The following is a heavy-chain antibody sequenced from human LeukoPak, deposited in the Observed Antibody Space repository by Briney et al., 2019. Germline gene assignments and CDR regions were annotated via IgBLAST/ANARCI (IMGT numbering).Heavy chain of an antibody. CDR2: IYYSGST. D-gene: IGHD4-17*01. CDR3: ASLRGPYVEEDY. CDR1: GGSISSGGYY. J-gene: IGHJ4*02. V-gene: IGHV4-31*03. Sequence: SETLSLTCTVSGGSISSGGYYWSWIRQHPGKGLEWIGYIYYSGSTYYNPSLKSRVTISVDTSKNQFSLKLSSVTAADAAVYYCASLRGPYVEEDYWGQGTLVTVSS.